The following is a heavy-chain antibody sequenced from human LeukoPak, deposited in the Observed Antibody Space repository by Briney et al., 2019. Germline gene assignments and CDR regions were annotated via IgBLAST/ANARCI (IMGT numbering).Heavy chain of an antibody. D-gene: IGHD3-3*01. Sequence: PGGSLSLSCAPSGFPFSNFAMHWVRLAPGKGLHWVSFISYDGSRKYYEDSVKGRFTISRESSHSTVYLDMNRLGPEDTAVYFCARDHRHYYAYSFVSWGRANLVTVSS. CDR3: ARDHRHYYAYSFVS. V-gene: IGHV3-30-3*01. CDR1: GFPFSNFA. CDR2: ISYDGSRK. J-gene: IGHJ5*01.